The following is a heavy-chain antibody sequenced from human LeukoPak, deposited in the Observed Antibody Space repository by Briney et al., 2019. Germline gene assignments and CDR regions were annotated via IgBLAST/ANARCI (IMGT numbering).Heavy chain of an antibody. CDR3: ARDDLVVGADDAFDI. Sequence: ASVKVSCKASGYTFTSYGISWVRQAPGQGLEWMGWISAYNGNTNYAQKLQGRVTMTTDTSTSTAYTELRSLRSDDTAVYYCARDDLVVGADDAFDIWGQGTMVTVSS. V-gene: IGHV1-18*01. D-gene: IGHD1-26*01. J-gene: IGHJ3*02. CDR1: GYTFTSYG. CDR2: ISAYNGNT.